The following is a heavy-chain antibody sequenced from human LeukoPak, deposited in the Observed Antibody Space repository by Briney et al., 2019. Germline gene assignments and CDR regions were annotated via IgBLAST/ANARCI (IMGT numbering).Heavy chain of an antibody. CDR1: GGSISSGDYY. J-gene: IGHJ4*02. Sequence: SETLSLTCTVSGGSISSGDYYWSWIRQPPGKGLEWIGSIYYSGSTYYNPSLKSRVTISVDTSKNQFSLKLSSVTAADTAVYYCARGHYYGSGSSFDYWGQGTLVTVSS. D-gene: IGHD3-10*01. CDR2: IYYSGST. V-gene: IGHV4-39*07. CDR3: ARGHYYGSGSSFDY.